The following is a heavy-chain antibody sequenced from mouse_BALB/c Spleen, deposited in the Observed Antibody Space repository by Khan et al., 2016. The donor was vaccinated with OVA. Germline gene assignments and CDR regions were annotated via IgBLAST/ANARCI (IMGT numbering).Heavy chain of an antibody. CDR2: ISTGGHYT. J-gene: IGHJ3*01. D-gene: IGHD1-1*01. Sequence: EVELVESGGDVVKPGGSLKLFCAASGFTFSTYGMSWVRLTPDKRLEWVATISTGGHYTYYPETVKGRFNISRDNAKNTLYLQMSSLKSEDTAMFYCARLAYYYDSDGFAYWGQGTLVTVSA. CDR3: ARLAYYYDSDGFAY. CDR1: GFTFSTYG. V-gene: IGHV5-6*01.